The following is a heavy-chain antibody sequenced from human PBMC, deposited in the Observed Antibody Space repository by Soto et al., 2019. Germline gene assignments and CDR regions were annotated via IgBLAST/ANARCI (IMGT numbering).Heavy chain of an antibody. CDR1: GFTFSSYG. CDR3: ARQYSGSYYGLDP. J-gene: IGHJ5*02. D-gene: IGHD1-26*01. Sequence: QVQLVESGGGVVQPGRSLRLSCAASGFTFSSYGMHWVRQAPGKGLEWVAVIWYDGSNKYYADSVKGRFTISRDNSKNTLYLQMNSLRAEYTAVYYCARQYSGSYYGLDPWGQGTLVTVSS. CDR2: IWYDGSNK. V-gene: IGHV3-33*01.